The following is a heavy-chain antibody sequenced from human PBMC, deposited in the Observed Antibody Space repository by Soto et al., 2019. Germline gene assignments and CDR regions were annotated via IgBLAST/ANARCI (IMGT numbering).Heavy chain of an antibody. CDR3: ASAGSYRYFDY. V-gene: IGHV4-61*08. CDR2: VYYRGST. CDR1: GGSVSSGGYY. D-gene: IGHD3-10*01. Sequence: QVQLQESGPGLVKPSETLSLTCSVSGGSVSSGGYYWSWIRKPPGKGLEWIGCVYYRGSTDYNPSHKSRVTMSLDKSKNQFSLKLNSVTAADTAVYFCASAGSYRYFDYWGQGTLVTVSS. J-gene: IGHJ4*02.